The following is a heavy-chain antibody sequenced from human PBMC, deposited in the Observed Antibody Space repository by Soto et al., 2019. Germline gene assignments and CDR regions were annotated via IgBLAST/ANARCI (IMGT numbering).Heavy chain of an antibody. CDR1: GFNFATHS. J-gene: IGHJ4*02. D-gene: IGHD6-19*01. Sequence: GGSLRLSCAASGFNFATHSMSWVRQAPGKGLEWVAGISDGVDRAYYGDSVKGRFTISRDTSKNMLYLHMNSLRAEDTAIYYCARYTAVADPYYFDYWGQGTLVTVSS. V-gene: IGHV3-23*01. CDR2: ISDGVDRA. CDR3: ARYTAVADPYYFDY.